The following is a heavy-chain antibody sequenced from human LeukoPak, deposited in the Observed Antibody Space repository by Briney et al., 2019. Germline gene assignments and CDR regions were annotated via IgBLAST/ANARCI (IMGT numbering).Heavy chain of an antibody. J-gene: IGHJ6*04. D-gene: IGHD3-10*01. CDR1: GYTFTSYA. CDR2: INAGNGNT. Sequence: EASVKVSCKASGYTFTSYAMHWVRQAPGQTLEWMGWINAGNGNTKYSQKFQGRVTITRDTSASTAYMELSSLRSEDTAVYYCARETWFGELLSSGLDVWGKGTTVTVSS. CDR3: ARETWFGELLSSGLDV. V-gene: IGHV1-3*01.